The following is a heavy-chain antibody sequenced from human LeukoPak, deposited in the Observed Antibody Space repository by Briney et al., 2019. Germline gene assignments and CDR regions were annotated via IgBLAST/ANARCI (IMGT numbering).Heavy chain of an antibody. CDR1: GYTFTSYG. V-gene: IGHV1-18*04. Sequence: ASVKVSCKASGYTFTSYGISWVRQAPGQGLEWMGWISAYNGNTNYAQKLQGRVTMITDTSTSTAYMELRSLRSDDTAVYYCARGAQRFDWLYRGESDYWGQGTLVTVSS. CDR3: ARGAQRFDWLYRGESDY. D-gene: IGHD3-9*01. CDR2: ISAYNGNT. J-gene: IGHJ4*02.